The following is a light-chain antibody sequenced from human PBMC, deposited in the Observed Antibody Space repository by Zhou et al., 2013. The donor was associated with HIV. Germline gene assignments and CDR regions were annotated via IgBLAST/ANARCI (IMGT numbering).Light chain of an antibody. J-gene: IGKJ2*01. CDR1: QSVSSY. CDR3: HQYGSSPYT. V-gene: IGKV3-11*01. CDR2: DAS. Sequence: EIVLTQSPATLSLSPGERATLSCRASQSVSSYLAWYQQKPGQAPRLLIYDASNRATGIPARFSGSGSGTDFSLNISRLEPEDFAVYYCHQYGSSPYTFGQGTKVEIK.